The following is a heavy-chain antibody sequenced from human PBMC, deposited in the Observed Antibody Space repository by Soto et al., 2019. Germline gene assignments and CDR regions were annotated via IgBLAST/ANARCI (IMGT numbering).Heavy chain of an antibody. D-gene: IGHD3-16*01. CDR2: ISGSGGST. V-gene: IGHV3-23*01. Sequence: EVQLLESGGGLVQPGGSLRLSCAASGFTFSSYAMSWVRQAPGKGLEWVSAISGSGGSTYYADSVKGRFTISRDNSKNTLYLQMNSLRAEDTAVYYCAKFTPREEDYVWGSPPDYWGQGTLVTVSS. CDR1: GFTFSSYA. CDR3: AKFTPREEDYVWGSPPDY. J-gene: IGHJ4*02.